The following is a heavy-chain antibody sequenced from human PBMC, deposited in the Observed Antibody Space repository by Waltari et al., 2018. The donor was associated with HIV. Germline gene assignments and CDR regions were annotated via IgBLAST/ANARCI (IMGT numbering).Heavy chain of an antibody. J-gene: IGHJ4*02. Sequence: EVQLVESGGGLVQPGGSLRLSCVGSGVIFSNYWMTWVRQAPGKGLEWVSNIKQEGREKNYVDSVAGRFSISRDNANNSLYLQLNSLRDEDTAVYYCARVYSSTTGRALDYWGQGALVTVSS. CDR2: IKQEGREK. V-gene: IGHV3-7*01. CDR1: GVIFSNYW. CDR3: ARVYSSTTGRALDY. D-gene: IGHD2-2*01.